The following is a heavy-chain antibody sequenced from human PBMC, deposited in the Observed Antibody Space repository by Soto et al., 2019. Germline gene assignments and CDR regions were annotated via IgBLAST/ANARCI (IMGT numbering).Heavy chain of an antibody. D-gene: IGHD3-3*01. J-gene: IGHJ3*02. CDR3: ARGGGVGVAGSAAFDM. V-gene: IGHV1-2*02. CDR2: INPATGAA. CDR1: GYPVTAYY. Sequence: QLHLVQSGAVVKKPGASVTVSCSASGYPVTAYYMHWVRQAPGRGLEWMGGINPATGAAKYTQTFQGRVTMTRVTSTSTVFIELRGLTSEDTAVFYCARGGGVGVAGSAAFDMWGQGTLVTVSS.